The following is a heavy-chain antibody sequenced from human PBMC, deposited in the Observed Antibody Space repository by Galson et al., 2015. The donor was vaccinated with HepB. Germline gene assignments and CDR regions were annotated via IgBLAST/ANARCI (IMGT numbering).Heavy chain of an antibody. D-gene: IGHD3-22*01. V-gene: IGHV3-74*01. CDR3: ARGGYDISGYYSKGFEI. CDR2: INSDESSR. Sequence: SLRLSCAASGFTFSDYWMDWVRQGPGKGLVWVSRINSDESSRDYVDSVKGRFTISRDNAENTLFLQMNSLRAEDTAVYYCARGGYDISGYYSKGFEIWDPGSTVPVSS. J-gene: IGHJ3*02. CDR1: GFTFSDYW.